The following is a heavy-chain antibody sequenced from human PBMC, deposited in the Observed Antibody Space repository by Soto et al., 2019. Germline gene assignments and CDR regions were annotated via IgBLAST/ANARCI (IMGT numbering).Heavy chain of an antibody. CDR1: GVTMSYGAYS. CDR2: ISHLETT. V-gene: IGHV4-30-2*06. D-gene: IGHD3-10*01. CDR3: ARRTAGGSETYYNSWFDP. Sequence: PSETLSLTFSVAGVTMSYGAYSWNWIRQSPGKGLEWLGYISHLETTYYNPSFRSRLSLSIDRTRNQFFLSLSSMTGADTAVYYCARRTAGGSETYYNSWFDPWGQGTLVTVS. J-gene: IGHJ5*02.